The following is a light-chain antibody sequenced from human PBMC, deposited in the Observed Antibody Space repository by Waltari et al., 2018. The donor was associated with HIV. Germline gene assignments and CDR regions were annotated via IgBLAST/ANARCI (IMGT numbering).Light chain of an antibody. Sequence: QSALTQPASVSGSPGQSITISCTGSSSDVGGFNYVSWYQQYPGKAPKLMIFDVTDRPSEVSHRFSGSKSGNTASLTISGLQPEDEADYYCSSYTTSSTLVFGGGTKLTVL. CDR3: SSYTTSSTLV. J-gene: IGLJ3*02. V-gene: IGLV2-14*03. CDR2: DVT. CDR1: SSDVGGFNY.